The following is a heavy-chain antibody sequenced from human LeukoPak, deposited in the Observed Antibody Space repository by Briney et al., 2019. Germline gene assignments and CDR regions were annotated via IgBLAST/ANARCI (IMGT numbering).Heavy chain of an antibody. Sequence: GGTLRLSCAASGFTFSSYGMSWVRQAPGKGLEWVSAISGSGVSTYYADSVKGRFTISRDNSKNTLYLQMNSLRAEDTAVYYCARDHHGYMDVWGKGTTVTISS. CDR1: GFTFSSYG. CDR3: ARDHHGYMDV. J-gene: IGHJ6*03. V-gene: IGHV3-23*01. CDR2: ISGSGVST.